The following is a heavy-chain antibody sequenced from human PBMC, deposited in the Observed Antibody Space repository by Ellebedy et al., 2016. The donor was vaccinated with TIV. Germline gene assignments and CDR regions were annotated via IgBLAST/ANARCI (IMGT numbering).Heavy chain of an antibody. Sequence: GESLKISCAVSGFTASTNYMSWVRQAPGKGLEWVSVIYSGGTTYYADSVKSRFTISRDNSKNTLYLQMNSLRAEDTAVYYCANRRNWGQGTLVTVSS. CDR3: ANRRN. D-gene: IGHD1-14*01. CDR1: GFTASTNY. V-gene: IGHV3-53*01. CDR2: IYSGGTT. J-gene: IGHJ4*02.